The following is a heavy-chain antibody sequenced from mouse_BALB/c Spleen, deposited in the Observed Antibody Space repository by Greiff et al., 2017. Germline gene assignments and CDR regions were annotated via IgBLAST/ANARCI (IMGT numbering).Heavy chain of an antibody. V-gene: IGHV1S29*02. CDR3: ARRGVYAMDY. CDR2: IYPYNGGT. J-gene: IGHJ4*01. CDR1: GYTFTDYN. Sequence: EVKLMESGPELVKPGASVKISCKASGYTFTDYNMHWVKQSHGKSLEWIGYIYPYNGGTGYNQKFKSKATLTVDNSSSTAYMELRSLTSEDSAVYYCARRGVYAMDYWGQGTSVTVSS.